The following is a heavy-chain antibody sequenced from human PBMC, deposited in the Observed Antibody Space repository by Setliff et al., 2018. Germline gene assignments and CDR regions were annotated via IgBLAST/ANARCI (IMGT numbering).Heavy chain of an antibody. V-gene: IGHV4-59*12. CDR3: ARNGGFRSGTWSLDQ. Sequence: PSETLSLTCAVYGGSFSTYFWSWIRQSPGKGLEWIGYIYSNGTTRYSPSLKSRVTISVDTSKNQFSLRLTSVTAADTAMYYCARNGGFRSGTWSLDQWGPGTLVTVSS. J-gene: IGHJ4*02. D-gene: IGHD2-8*01. CDR1: GGSFSTYF. CDR2: IYSNGTT.